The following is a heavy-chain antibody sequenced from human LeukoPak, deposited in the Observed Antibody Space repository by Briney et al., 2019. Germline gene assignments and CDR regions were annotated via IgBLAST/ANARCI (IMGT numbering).Heavy chain of an antibody. CDR2: IYSDNT. CDR1: GFTVSTNS. J-gene: IGHJ4*02. CDR3: AGRAGAYSHPYDY. V-gene: IGHV3-53*01. Sequence: GGSLRLSCTVSGFTVSTNSMSWVRQAPGKGLEWVSFIYSDNTHYSDSVKGRFTISRDNSKNTLYLQMNSLRAEDTAVYYCAGRAGAYSHPYDYWGQGTLVTVSS. D-gene: IGHD4/OR15-4a*01.